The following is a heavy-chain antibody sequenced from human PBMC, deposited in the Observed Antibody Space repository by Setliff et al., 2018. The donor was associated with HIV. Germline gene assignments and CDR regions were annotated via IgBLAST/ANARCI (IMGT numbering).Heavy chain of an antibody. J-gene: IGHJ4*02. CDR2: MFYTGSA. D-gene: IGHD6-19*01. Sequence: SETLSLTCTVSGDSISSSSYYWGWVRQPPGKGLEWIGTMFYTGSAYYTPSLKSRVTISVDTSENQFSLRLSSVTAADTAIYYCARQFRYPGIAVAGIDYWGQGTLVTVSS. CDR1: GDSISSSSYY. V-gene: IGHV4-39*01. CDR3: ARQFRYPGIAVAGIDY.